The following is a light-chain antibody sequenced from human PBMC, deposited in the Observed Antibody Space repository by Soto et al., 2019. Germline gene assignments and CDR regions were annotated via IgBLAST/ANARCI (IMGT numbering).Light chain of an antibody. J-gene: IGLJ1*01. Sequence: QSSITNPPSASGNPGQRLTISCSGSTSNILRNYVYWYRQFPGTAPRLLISMNDQRPSGVPDRFSGSKSGTSASLAISGLRSEDEADYYCASWDDSLSGYVFGTGTKVTVL. CDR1: TSNILRNY. V-gene: IGLV1-47*01. CDR2: MND. CDR3: ASWDDSLSGYV.